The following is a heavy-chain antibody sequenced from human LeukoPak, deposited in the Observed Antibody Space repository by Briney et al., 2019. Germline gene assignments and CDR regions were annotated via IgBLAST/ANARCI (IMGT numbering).Heavy chain of an antibody. CDR1: GFTFSSYA. D-gene: IGHD5-24*01. V-gene: IGHV3-30-3*01. CDR2: ISYDGSNK. J-gene: IGHJ4*02. Sequence: GRSLRLSCAASGFTFSSYAMHWVRQAPGKGLEWVAVISYDGSNKYSADSVKGRFTISRDNSKNTLYPQMNTLRAEDTAVYYCAPKGRWLQLQSYFDYWGQGTLVTVSS. CDR3: APKGRWLQLQSYFDY.